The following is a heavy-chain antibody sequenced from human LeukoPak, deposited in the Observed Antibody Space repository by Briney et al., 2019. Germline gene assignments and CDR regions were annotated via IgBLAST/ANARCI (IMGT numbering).Heavy chain of an antibody. V-gene: IGHV4-4*07. CDR3: ARGAYDVLTGTHYNWCDP. CDR2: ITGSGST. D-gene: IGHD3-9*01. CDR1: GDAINIYY. Sequence: PSETLSLTCSVSGDAINIYYWFWVRRPAGKGLEWIGRITGSGSTNYNPSLKSRVTMSVDTSKNQFSLRLTSVAAADSAVYYCARGAYDVLTGTHYNWCDPWGQGTLVIVSS. J-gene: IGHJ5*02.